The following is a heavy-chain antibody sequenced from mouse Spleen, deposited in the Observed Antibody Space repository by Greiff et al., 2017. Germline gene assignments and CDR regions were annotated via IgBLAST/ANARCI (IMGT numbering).Heavy chain of an antibody. D-gene: IGHD1-1*01. CDR3: ARFYITTVVATRAMDY. J-gene: IGHJ4*01. CDR2: IYPGDGDT. CDR1: GYAFSSSW. Sequence: QVQLQQSGPELVKPGASVKISCKASGYAFSSSWMNWVKQRPGKGLEWIGRIYPGDGDTNYNGKFKGKATLTADKSSSTAYMQLSSLTSEDSAVYFCARFYITTVVATRAMDYWGQGTSVTVSS. V-gene: IGHV1-82*01.